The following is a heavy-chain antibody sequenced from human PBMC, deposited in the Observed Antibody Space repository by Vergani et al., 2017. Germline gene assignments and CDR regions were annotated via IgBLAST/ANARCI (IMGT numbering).Heavy chain of an antibody. Sequence: QVQLVESGGGVVQPGGSLRLSCAASGFTFSSYGMHWVRQAPGKGLEWVAFIRYDGSNKYYADSVKGRFTISRDNSKNTLYLQMNSLSAEDTAVYYCAKDRLPSYGKIGGFGYWGQGTLVTVSS. CDR2: IRYDGSNK. CDR3: AKDRLPSYGKIGGFGY. J-gene: IGHJ4*02. D-gene: IGHD5-18*01. CDR1: GFTFSSYG. V-gene: IGHV3-30*02.